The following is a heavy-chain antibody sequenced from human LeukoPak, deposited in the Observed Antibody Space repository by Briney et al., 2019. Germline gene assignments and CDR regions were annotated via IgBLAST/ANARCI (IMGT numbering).Heavy chain of an antibody. CDR3: ARENKGWIFGVVTTSYNWFDP. D-gene: IGHD3-3*01. CDR1: GGTFSSYA. CDR2: IIPIFGTA. J-gene: IGHJ5*02. V-gene: IGHV1-69*13. Sequence: AASVKVSCKASGGTFSSYAISWVRQAPGQGLEWMGGIIPIFGTANYAQKFQGRVTITADESTSTAYMELSSLRSEDTAVYYCARENKGWIFGVVTTSYNWFDPWGQGTLVTVSS.